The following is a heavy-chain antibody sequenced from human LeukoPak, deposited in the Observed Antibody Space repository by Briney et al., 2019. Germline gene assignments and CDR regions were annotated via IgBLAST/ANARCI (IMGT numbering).Heavy chain of an antibody. CDR2: IRYDGSNK. CDR1: GFTFSSYG. CDR3: AKDMGYGDYSAFDY. D-gene: IGHD4-17*01. V-gene: IGHV3-30*02. Sequence: GGSLRLSCAASGFTFSSYGMHWVRQAPGKGLEWVAFIRYDGSNKYYADSVKGRFTISRDNSKNTLYLQMNSLRAEDTAVYYCAKDMGYGDYSAFDYWGQGTLVTVSS. J-gene: IGHJ4*02.